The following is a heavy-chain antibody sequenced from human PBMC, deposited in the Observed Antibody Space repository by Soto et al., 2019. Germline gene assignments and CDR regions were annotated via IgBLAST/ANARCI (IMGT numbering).Heavy chain of an antibody. Sequence: SETLSLTCTVSGGSISSGGYYWSWIRQHPGKGLEWIGYIYYSGSTYYNPSLKSRVTISVDTSKNQFSLKLSSVTAADTAVYYCARGGLIAAAGAFDYWGQGTLVTVSS. CDR2: IYYSGST. J-gene: IGHJ4*02. CDR1: GGSISSGGYY. D-gene: IGHD6-13*01. V-gene: IGHV4-31*03. CDR3: ARGGLIAAAGAFDY.